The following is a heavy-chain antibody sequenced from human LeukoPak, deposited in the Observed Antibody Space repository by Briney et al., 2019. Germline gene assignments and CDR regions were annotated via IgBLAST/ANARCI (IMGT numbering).Heavy chain of an antibody. J-gene: IGHJ4*02. CDR1: GFTFSSYG. CDR2: IKQDGSEK. D-gene: IGHD6-13*01. CDR3: ARDIRARAAGTPTDY. Sequence: PGGSLRLSCAASGFTFSSYGMHWVRQAPGKGLEWVANIKQDGSEKYYVDSVKGRFTISRDNAKNSLYLQMNSLRAEDTAVYYCARDIRARAAGTPTDYWGQGTLVTVSS. V-gene: IGHV3-7*01.